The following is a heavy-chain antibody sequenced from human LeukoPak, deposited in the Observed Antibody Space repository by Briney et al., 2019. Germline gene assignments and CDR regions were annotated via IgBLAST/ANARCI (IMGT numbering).Heavy chain of an antibody. Sequence: GESLKISCKGSGYRFNAYWIAWVRQMPGKGLEWMGIIYPDDSDTRYSPSFQGQVTISADKSVRTAYLQWSSLKASDTAMYYCARKWELLSGAFDIWGQGTMVTVSS. D-gene: IGHD1-26*01. CDR2: IYPDDSDT. J-gene: IGHJ3*02. CDR3: ARKWELLSGAFDI. V-gene: IGHV5-51*01. CDR1: GYRFNAYW.